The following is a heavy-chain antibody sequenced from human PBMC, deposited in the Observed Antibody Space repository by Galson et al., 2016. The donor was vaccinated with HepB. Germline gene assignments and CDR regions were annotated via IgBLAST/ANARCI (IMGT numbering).Heavy chain of an antibody. CDR3: TRDIAAFGGVME. CDR1: GFTLSRYW. CDR2: IKEDGSEK. J-gene: IGHJ4*02. Sequence: SLRLSCAGSGFTLSRYWMSWVRQAPGKGLEWVANIKEDGSEKKYVDSVKGRYTISRDNAKNSVYLQMNSLRAEDTAVCYCTRDIAAFGGVMEWGQGTLVTISS. D-gene: IGHD3-16*01. V-gene: IGHV3-7*04.